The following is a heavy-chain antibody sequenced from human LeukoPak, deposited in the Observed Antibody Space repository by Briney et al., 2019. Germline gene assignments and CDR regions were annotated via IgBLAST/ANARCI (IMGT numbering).Heavy chain of an antibody. J-gene: IGHJ4*02. CDR1: GGSFSGYY. V-gene: IGHV4-34*01. CDR3: ARTVVPAAKYYFDY. D-gene: IGHD2-2*01. CDR2: INHSGST. Sequence: PSETLSLTCAVYGGSFSGYYWSWIRQPPGKGLEWIGEINHSGSTNYNPSLKSRVTISVDTSKNQFSLKLSSVTAADTAVYYCARTVVPAAKYYFDYWGQGTLVTVSS.